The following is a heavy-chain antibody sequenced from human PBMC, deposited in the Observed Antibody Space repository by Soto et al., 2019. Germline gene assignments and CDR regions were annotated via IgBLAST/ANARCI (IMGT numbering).Heavy chain of an antibody. Sequence: QVQLVQSGAEVKKPGASVKVSCKASGYTFTSYDINWVRQATGQGLEWMGWMNPNSGNTGYAQKFXVRVTMTRNTPXGXAXXELSSLRTEDTAVYYCARRGYSSSLYYYYYYGMDVWGQGTTVTVSS. V-gene: IGHV1-8*01. CDR2: MNPNSGNT. J-gene: IGHJ6*02. CDR1: GYTFTSYD. CDR3: ARRGYSSSLYYYYYYGMDV. D-gene: IGHD6-13*01.